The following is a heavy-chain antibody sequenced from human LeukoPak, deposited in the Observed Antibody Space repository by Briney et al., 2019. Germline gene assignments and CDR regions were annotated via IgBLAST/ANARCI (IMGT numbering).Heavy chain of an antibody. D-gene: IGHD3-3*01. V-gene: IGHV4-39*01. CDR2: IYYSGST. Sequence: SETLSLTCTVSGGSISSSSYYWGWIRQPPGKGLEWIGSIYYSGSTYYNPSLKSRATISVDTSKNQFSLKLSSVTAADTAVYYCARSNYDFWSGYWYYWGQGTLVAVSS. J-gene: IGHJ4*02. CDR3: ARSNYDFWSGYWYY. CDR1: GGSISSSSYY.